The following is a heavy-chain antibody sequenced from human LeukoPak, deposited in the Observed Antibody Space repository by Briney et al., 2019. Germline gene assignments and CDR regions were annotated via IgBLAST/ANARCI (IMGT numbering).Heavy chain of an antibody. J-gene: IGHJ6*02. CDR2: IYASGKT. Sequence: SETLSLTCTVSGDSISRGRYYWSWVRQPAGKELEWIGRIYASGKTDYNPYTPSLKSRVTISVDTSKNQFSLKLSSVTAADTAVYYCARRHPKGPYGMDVWGQGTTVTVSS. CDR1: GDSISRGRYY. V-gene: IGHV4-61*02. CDR3: ARRHPKGPYGMDV.